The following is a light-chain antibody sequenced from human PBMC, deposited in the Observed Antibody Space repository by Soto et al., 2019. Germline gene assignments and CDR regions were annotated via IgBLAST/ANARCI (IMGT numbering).Light chain of an antibody. CDR2: DAS. J-gene: IGKJ2*01. CDR3: QQCYNWPPYT. CDR1: EKVGTF. Sequence: EIVLTQSPATLPLSQGERGPLPFRAREKVGTFLAWYQHRPGQAPSLLIYDASKRAAGVPARFSGSGSGTDFTLTISSLEPEDFAVYYCQQCYNWPPYTFGQGTKVEMK. V-gene: IGKV3-11*01.